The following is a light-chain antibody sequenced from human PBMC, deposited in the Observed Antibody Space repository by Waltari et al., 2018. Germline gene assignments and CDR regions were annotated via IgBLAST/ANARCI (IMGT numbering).Light chain of an antibody. J-gene: IGKJ2*01. Sequence: DIQMTQSPSTLSASVGDRVTITCRASQSISNWLACYQQKPGKAPKLLIDKASILQREVPSTFSGSGSETEFTLTISSLQPDDFATYYCQHFNSRFFTFGQGTKLEVK. CDR1: QSISNW. CDR2: KAS. V-gene: IGKV1-5*03. CDR3: QHFNSRFFT.